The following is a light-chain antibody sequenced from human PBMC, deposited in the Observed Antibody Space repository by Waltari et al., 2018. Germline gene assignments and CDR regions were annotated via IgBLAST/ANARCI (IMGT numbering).Light chain of an antibody. CDR1: SLKTYC. CDR3: NCRYSSGNHR. J-gene: IGLJ2*01. CDR2: SRN. Sequence: SSELTQDPAVSVAVGQTVRITCQGDSLKTYCLSWYQQKPGQAPLIVIYSRNDRPSGIPYRFVGASTGDKSSLTNTGAQAEDEADDFCNCRYSSGNHRFGGGTKLTVL. V-gene: IGLV3-19*01.